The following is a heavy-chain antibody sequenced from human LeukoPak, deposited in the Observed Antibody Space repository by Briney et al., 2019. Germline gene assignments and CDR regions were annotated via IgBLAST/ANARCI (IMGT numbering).Heavy chain of an antibody. Sequence: ASVKVSCKAFGYTFTSYDINWVRQATGQGLEWMGWMNPNSGNTGYAQKFQGRVTMTRNTSISTAYMELSSLRSEDTAVYYCARGRAYYYDSSGLAPDYWGQGTLVTVSS. CDR1: GYTFTSYD. CDR3: ARGRAYYYDSSGLAPDY. D-gene: IGHD3-22*01. J-gene: IGHJ4*02. CDR2: MNPNSGNT. V-gene: IGHV1-8*01.